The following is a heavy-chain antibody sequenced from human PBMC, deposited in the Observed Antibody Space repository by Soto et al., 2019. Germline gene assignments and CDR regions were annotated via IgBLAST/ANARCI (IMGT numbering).Heavy chain of an antibody. CDR2: ISGLNGNT. CDR1: GYSFSTYG. Sequence: QVHLVQSGVEVKKPGASVKVSCKASGYSFSTYGISWVRQAPGQGLEWMGWISGLNGNTNYAQNLQGRATMTTDTSPSTAYMELRSLGFDDTAMYYCARDLFGEDGAGYFDYWGQGTLVTVSS. D-gene: IGHD3-10*01. J-gene: IGHJ4*02. CDR3: ARDLFGEDGAGYFDY. V-gene: IGHV1-18*01.